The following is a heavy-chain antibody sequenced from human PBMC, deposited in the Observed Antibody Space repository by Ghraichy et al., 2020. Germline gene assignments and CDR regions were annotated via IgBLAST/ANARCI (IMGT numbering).Heavy chain of an antibody. J-gene: IGHJ4*02. CDR1: GFTFTDYW. D-gene: IGHD4-17*01. V-gene: IGHV3-74*01. CDR2: IYTDVSTA. Sequence: GESLNNSCAVSGFTFTDYWMHWVRQAPGKGLVWVSRIYTDVSTATYADSVKGRFTISRDNAKNTLYLQMNSLRADDTAVYYCASSAVTYYGTALDYWGQGNLVTVSS. CDR3: ASSAVTYYGTALDY.